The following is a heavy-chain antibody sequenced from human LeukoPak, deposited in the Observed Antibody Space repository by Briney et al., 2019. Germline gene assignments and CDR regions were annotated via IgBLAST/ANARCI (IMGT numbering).Heavy chain of an antibody. CDR3: ARDVAGINAFDI. V-gene: IGHV1-69*05. CDR2: IIPIFGTA. CDR1: GGTFSSYA. D-gene: IGHD3-22*01. J-gene: IGHJ3*02. Sequence: SVKVSCKASGGTFSSYAISWVRQAPGQGLEWMGGIIPIFGTANYAQKFQGRVTITTDESTSTAYMELSSLRSEDTAVYYRARDVAGINAFDIWGQGTMVTVSS.